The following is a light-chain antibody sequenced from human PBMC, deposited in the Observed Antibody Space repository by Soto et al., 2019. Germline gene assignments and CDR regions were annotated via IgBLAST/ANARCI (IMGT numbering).Light chain of an antibody. Sequence: QSVLTQPRSVSGSPGQSVTISCTGTSSDVGGYNYVSWYQHHPGKAPKLMIYGVSKRPSGVPDCFSGSKSGNTASLTISGLQADDEADYYCCSYAGSYSVVLGGGTKLTVL. CDR3: CSYAGSYSVV. J-gene: IGLJ3*02. CDR2: GVS. V-gene: IGLV2-11*01. CDR1: SSDVGGYNY.